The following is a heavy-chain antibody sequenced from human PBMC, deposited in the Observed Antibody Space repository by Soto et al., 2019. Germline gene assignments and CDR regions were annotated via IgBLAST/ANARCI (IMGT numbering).Heavy chain of an antibody. CDR1: GVSFSGYH. V-gene: IGHV4-34*01. Sequence: SETLSLTCAVFGVSFSGYHWSWIRQPPGKGLEWIGEINHSGSITYNASLNSRVTISVDRSKNQFPLKLTSVTAADTAIYYCTRRSGTSSWYFWGQGTPVTVSS. D-gene: IGHD6-13*01. CDR2: INHSGSI. CDR3: TRRSGTSSWYF. J-gene: IGHJ1*01.